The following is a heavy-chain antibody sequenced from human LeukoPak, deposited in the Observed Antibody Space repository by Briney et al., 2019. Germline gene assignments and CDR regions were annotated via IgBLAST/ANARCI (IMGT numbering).Heavy chain of an antibody. Sequence: SETLSLTCTVSGGSISNYHWSWIRQPAGKGLEWIGQIHTSGSTNYNPPLKRRVTMSIDTPDNQLSLTIRSVTAADTAVYYCARRDISSGWSFDYWGQGTVVTVSS. V-gene: IGHV4-4*07. CDR1: GGSISNYH. CDR2: IHTSGST. D-gene: IGHD6-19*01. CDR3: ARRDISSGWSFDY. J-gene: IGHJ4*02.